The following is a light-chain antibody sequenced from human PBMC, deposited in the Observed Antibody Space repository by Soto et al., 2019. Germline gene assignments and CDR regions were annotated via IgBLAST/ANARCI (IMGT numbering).Light chain of an antibody. CDR1: SSNIGSNT. CDR3: AAWDDSLNGQV. J-gene: IGLJ1*01. Sequence: QSVLTQPPSASGTPGQRVTISCSGSSSNIGSNTVNWYQQRPGTAPKLLIYSNNQRPSGVPDRFSGSKSGTSASLAISGLQSEDEADYYCAAWDDSLNGQVFGTGTKLTVL. V-gene: IGLV1-44*01. CDR2: SNN.